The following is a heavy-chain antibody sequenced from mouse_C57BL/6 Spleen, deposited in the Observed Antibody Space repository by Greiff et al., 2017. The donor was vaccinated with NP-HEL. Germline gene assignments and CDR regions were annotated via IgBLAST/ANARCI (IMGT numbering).Heavy chain of an antibody. D-gene: IGHD3-2*02. V-gene: IGHV1-59*01. Sequence: QVQLQQPGAELVRPGTSVKLSCKASGYTFTSYWMHWVKQRPGQGLEWIGVIDPSDSYTNYNQKFKGKATLTVDTSSSTAYMQLSSLTSEDSAVYYCATAQAGYYYAMDYWGQGTSVTVSS. J-gene: IGHJ4*01. CDR2: IDPSDSYT. CDR1: GYTFTSYW. CDR3: ATAQAGYYYAMDY.